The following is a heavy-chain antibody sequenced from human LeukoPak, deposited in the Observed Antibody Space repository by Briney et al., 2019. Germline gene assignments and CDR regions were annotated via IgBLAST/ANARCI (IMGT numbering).Heavy chain of an antibody. Sequence: GGSLRLSCAASGFTFSKSWMGWVRQAPGKGLEWVGRIKSNTDGGTTDYAAPVKGRFTISRDDSKNTLYLQMNSLRAEDTAVYYCASFALGSWGQGTMVTVSS. D-gene: IGHD3-10*01. J-gene: IGHJ3*01. CDR3: ASFALGS. V-gene: IGHV3-15*01. CDR2: IKSNTDGGTT. CDR1: GFTFSKSW.